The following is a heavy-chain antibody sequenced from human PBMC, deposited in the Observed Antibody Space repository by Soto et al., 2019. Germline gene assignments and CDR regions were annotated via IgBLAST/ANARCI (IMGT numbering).Heavy chain of an antibody. V-gene: IGHV1-18*04. J-gene: IGHJ4*02. CDR1: GYTFTNYG. CDR2: ISAYSGRT. Sequence: GASVKVSCKASGYTFTNYGIIWVRQAPGQGLEWLGWISAYSGRTKSAQKLQGRLTMTTDTSTNTMYMELTNLKSDDTAVYYCAKSGGEAELLILDYWGQGTRVTVSS. D-gene: IGHD1-7*01. CDR3: AKSGGEAELLILDY.